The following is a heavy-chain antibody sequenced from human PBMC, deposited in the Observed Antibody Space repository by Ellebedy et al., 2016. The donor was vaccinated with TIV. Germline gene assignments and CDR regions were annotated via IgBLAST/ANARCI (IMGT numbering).Heavy chain of an antibody. Sequence: MPSETLSLTCTVSGASLRSYYWSWIRQPPGKGLEWLGYIFYSGSTNSNPSLKSRVTIPVDSSKSQFSRKLSSVTAADTAVYYCARGTGSYRSGAFGIWGQGTVVTVSS. CDR1: GASLRSYY. V-gene: IGHV4-59*01. CDR2: IFYSGST. CDR3: ARGTGSYRSGAFGI. J-gene: IGHJ3*02. D-gene: IGHD1-26*01.